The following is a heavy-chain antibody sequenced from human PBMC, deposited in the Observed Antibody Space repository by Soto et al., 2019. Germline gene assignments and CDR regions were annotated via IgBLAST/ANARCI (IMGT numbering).Heavy chain of an antibody. CDR2: IYHSGST. J-gene: IGHJ3*02. D-gene: IGHD3-3*02. Sequence: PSETLSLTCAVSGGSISSSNWWSWVRQPPGKGLEWIGEIYHSGSTNYNPSLKSRDTKSVDKSKNKITLKLSSVTAADTAVYYCASSNYSFMGFDIWGQGTMVT. CDR1: GGSISSSNW. V-gene: IGHV4-4*02. CDR3: ASSNYSFMGFDI.